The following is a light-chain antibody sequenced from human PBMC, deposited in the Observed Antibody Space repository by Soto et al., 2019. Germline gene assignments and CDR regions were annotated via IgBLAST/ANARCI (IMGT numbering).Light chain of an antibody. Sequence: DIQLTQSPSFLSASVGDRVTITCRASQGISSYLAWYQQKPGKAPNLLIYAASTLQSGVPSRFSGSGSGTEFTLTISSLQPEDFATYYCQHFNTYAVTFGGGTKVEIK. CDR2: AAS. CDR1: QGISSY. CDR3: QHFNTYAVT. J-gene: IGKJ4*01. V-gene: IGKV1-9*01.